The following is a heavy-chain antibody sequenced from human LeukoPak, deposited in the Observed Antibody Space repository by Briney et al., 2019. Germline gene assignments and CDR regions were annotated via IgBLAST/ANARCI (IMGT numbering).Heavy chain of an antibody. V-gene: IGHV3-74*01. CDR1: GNYW. CDR3: VSFYETY. J-gene: IGHJ4*02. D-gene: IGHD2/OR15-2a*01. Sequence: GGSLRLSCAASGNYWMHWVRQAPGKGLVWVSHINSDGSWTSYADSVKGRFTTSKDNAKNTVYLQMNSLRAEDTAVYYCVSFYETYWGRGTLVTVSS. CDR2: INSDGSWT.